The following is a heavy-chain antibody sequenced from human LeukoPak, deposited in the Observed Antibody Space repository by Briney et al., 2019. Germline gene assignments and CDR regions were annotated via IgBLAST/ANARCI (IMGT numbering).Heavy chain of an antibody. Sequence: GASVKVSCKASGYTFTSYYMHWVRQAPGQGLEWMGIINPSGGSTSYAQKFQGRVTMTRDTSTSTVYMELSSLRSEDTAVYYCARVKTGVAHGSEFDYWGHGTLVTVSS. CDR3: ARVKTGVAHGSEFDY. J-gene: IGHJ4*01. D-gene: IGHD7-27*01. CDR1: GYTFTSYY. CDR2: INPSGGST. V-gene: IGHV1-46*01.